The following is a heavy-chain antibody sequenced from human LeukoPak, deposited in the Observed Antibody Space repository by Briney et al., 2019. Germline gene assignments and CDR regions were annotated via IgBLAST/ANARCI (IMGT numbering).Heavy chain of an antibody. Sequence: ASVKVSCKASGYTFTSYYMHWVRQAPGQELEWMGIINPSGGSTSYAQKFQGRVTMTRDTSTSTVYMELSSLRSEDTAVYYCASTVAGGYSLYYFDYRGQGTLVTVSS. CDR1: GYTFTSYY. CDR3: ASTVAGGYSLYYFDY. J-gene: IGHJ4*02. D-gene: IGHD3-22*01. CDR2: INPSGGST. V-gene: IGHV1-46*03.